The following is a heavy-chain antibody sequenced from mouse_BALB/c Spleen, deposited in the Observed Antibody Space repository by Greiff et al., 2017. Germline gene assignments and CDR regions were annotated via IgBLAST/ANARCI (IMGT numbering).Heavy chain of an antibody. CDR1: GFTFSSYA. D-gene: IGHD3-2*01. CDR3: ARARQLGLRWFAY. Sequence: EVQRVESGGGLVKPGGSLKLSCAASGFTFSSYAMSWVRQTPEKRLEWVASISSGGSTYYPDSVKGRFTISRDNARNILYLQMSSLRSEDTAMYYCARARQLGLRWFAYWGQGTLVTVSA. V-gene: IGHV5-6-5*01. CDR2: ISSGGST. J-gene: IGHJ3*01.